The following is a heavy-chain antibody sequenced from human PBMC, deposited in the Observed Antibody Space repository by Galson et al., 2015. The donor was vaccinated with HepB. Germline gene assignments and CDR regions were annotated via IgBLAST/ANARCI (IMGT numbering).Heavy chain of an antibody. V-gene: IGHV4-59*01. J-gene: IGHJ6*02. CDR1: SYY. D-gene: IGHD2-2*01. Sequence: SYYWSWIRQPPGKGLEWIGYIYYSGSTNYNPSLKSRVTISVDTSKNQFSLKLSSVTAADTAVYYCARATRGTGYCSSTSCHPDYYYYGMDVWGQGTTVTVSS. CDR3: ARATRGTGYCSSTSCHPDYYYYGMDV. CDR2: IYYSGST.